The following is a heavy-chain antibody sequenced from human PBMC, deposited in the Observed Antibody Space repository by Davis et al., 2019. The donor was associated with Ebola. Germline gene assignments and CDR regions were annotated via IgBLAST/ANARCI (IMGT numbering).Heavy chain of an antibody. CDR3: ARHLSYGGNPGKYYFDY. CDR2: INHSGST. Sequence: MPSETLSLTCAVSGGSFCAYYWSWIRQPPGAGLAWIGEINHSGSTYYNPSLKSRVTMSVDTSKKQFSLKMSSVTAADTGVYYCARHLSYGGNPGKYYFDYWGQGTLVTVSS. D-gene: IGHD4-23*01. CDR1: GGSFCAYY. V-gene: IGHV4-34*01. J-gene: IGHJ4*02.